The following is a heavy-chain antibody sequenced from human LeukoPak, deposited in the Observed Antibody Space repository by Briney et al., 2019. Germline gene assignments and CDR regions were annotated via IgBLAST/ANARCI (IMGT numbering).Heavy chain of an antibody. J-gene: IGHJ5*02. CDR1: GGSVSSGSYY. D-gene: IGHD3-22*01. CDR3: ARVPYYYDSSGYWNWFDP. Sequence: PSETLSLTCTVSGGSVSSGSYYWSWIRQPPGKGLEWIGYIYYSGSTNYNPSLKSRVTISVDTSKNQFSLKLSSVTAADTAVYYCARVPYYYDSSGYWNWFDPWGQGTLVTVSS. V-gene: IGHV4-61*01. CDR2: IYYSGST.